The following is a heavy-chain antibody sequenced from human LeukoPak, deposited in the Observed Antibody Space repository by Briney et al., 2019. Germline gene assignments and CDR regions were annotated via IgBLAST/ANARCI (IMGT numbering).Heavy chain of an antibody. CDR2: INPSGGGT. Sequence: ASVKVSCKASGYTFTSYYIHWVRQAPGQGLKWMGIINPSGGGTSYAQKFQGRVTMTRDTSTSTVYMELSSLRSEDTAVYYCARGLGSGSYYGYWGQGTLVTVSS. D-gene: IGHD1-26*01. V-gene: IGHV1-46*01. CDR1: GYTFTSYY. CDR3: ARGLGSGSYYGY. J-gene: IGHJ4*02.